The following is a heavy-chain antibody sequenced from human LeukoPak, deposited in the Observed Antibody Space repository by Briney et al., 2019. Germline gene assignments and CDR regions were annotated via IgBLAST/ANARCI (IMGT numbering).Heavy chain of an antibody. CDR3: AKTYDSSGYYNYWYFDL. CDR1: GFTFSSYA. CDR2: ISGSGGST. Sequence: GGSLRLSCATSGFTFSSYAMNWVRQAPGKGLEWVSAISGSGGSTYYADSVKGRFTISRDNSKNTLYLQMNSLRAEDTAVYYCAKTYDSSGYYNYWYFDLWGRGTLVTVSS. V-gene: IGHV3-23*01. D-gene: IGHD3-22*01. J-gene: IGHJ2*01.